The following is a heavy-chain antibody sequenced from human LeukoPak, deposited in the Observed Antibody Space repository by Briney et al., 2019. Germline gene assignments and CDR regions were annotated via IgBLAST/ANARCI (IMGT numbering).Heavy chain of an antibody. CDR2: IIPIFGTA. CDR3: ARGLPLTGYSSSWYEYNY. D-gene: IGHD6-13*01. V-gene: IGHV1-69*05. CDR1: GGTFSSYA. J-gene: IGHJ4*02. Sequence: ASVKVSCEASGGTFSSYAISWVRQAPGQGLEWMGGIIPIFGTANYAQKFQGRVTITTDESTSTAYMELSSLRSEDTAVYYCARGLPLTGYSSSWYEYNYWGQGTLVTVSS.